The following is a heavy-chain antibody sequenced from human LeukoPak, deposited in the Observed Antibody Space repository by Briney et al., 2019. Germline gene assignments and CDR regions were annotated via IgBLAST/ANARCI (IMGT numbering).Heavy chain of an antibody. CDR2: IYYSGST. J-gene: IGHJ6*02. V-gene: IGHV4-39*07. D-gene: IGHD4-11*01. CDR1: GGSISSSSYY. CDR3: ARAITTAYYYYGMDV. Sequence: SETLSLTCTVSGGSISSSSYYWGWIRQPPGKGLGWIGSIYYSGSTYYNPSLKSRVTISVDTSKNQFSLKLSSVTAADTAVYYCARAITTAYYYYGMDVWGQGTTVTVSS.